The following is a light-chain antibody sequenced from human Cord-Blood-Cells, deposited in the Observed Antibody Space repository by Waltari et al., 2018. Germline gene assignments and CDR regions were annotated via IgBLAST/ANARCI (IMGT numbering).Light chain of an antibody. Sequence: QSALTQPASVSGSPGQSITISCTGTRRDVGGYNYVSWYQQHPGKAPKLMIYDVSNRPSGVSNRFSGSKSGNTASLTISGLQAEDEADYYCSSYTSSSTPRVFGGGTKLTVL. CDR2: DVS. CDR1: RRDVGGYNY. CDR3: SSYTSSSTPRV. J-gene: IGLJ3*02. V-gene: IGLV2-14*01.